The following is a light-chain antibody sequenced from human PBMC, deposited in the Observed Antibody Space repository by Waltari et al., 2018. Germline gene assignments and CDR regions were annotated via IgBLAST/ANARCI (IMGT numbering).Light chain of an antibody. CDR1: SSDIGSYSY. Sequence: QSVLTQPASVSGSPGQPITISCTGTSSDIGSYSYVSWYQQYPGKAPKLIIYDFTERPSGVSTRFSGSKSGNTASLTISGLQADDEADYFCSSYTGRGTVIFGRGTMLTVL. CDR3: SSYTGRGTVI. V-gene: IGLV2-14*01. J-gene: IGLJ2*01. CDR2: DFT.